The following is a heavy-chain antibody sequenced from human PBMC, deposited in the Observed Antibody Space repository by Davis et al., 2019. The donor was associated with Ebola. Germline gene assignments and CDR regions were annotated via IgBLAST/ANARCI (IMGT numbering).Heavy chain of an antibody. CDR2: IYYSGST. CDR3: ARDSGIAAAGSQEKLKYYYYGMDV. Sequence: MPSETLSLTCTVSGGSISSSSYYCGWIRQPPGKGLEWIGNIYYSGSTYYNPSLRSRVTISVDTSKNQFSLKLSSVTAADTAGYYCARDSGIAAAGSQEKLKYYYYGMDVWGQGTTVTVSS. V-gene: IGHV4-39*07. CDR1: GGSISSSSYY. J-gene: IGHJ6*02. D-gene: IGHD6-13*01.